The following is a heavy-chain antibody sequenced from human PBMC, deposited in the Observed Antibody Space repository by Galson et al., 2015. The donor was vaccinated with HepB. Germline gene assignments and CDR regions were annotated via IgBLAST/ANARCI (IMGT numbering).Heavy chain of an antibody. Sequence: SVKVSCKASGGTFSSYAISWVRQAPGQGLEWMGGIVPIFGIANYAQKFQGRVTITADESTSTAYMELSSLRSEDTALYYCAKDIYGRLGSSTSLVYWGQGTLVTVSS. V-gene: IGHV1-69*13. J-gene: IGHJ4*02. CDR3: AKDIYGRLGSSTSLVY. D-gene: IGHD2-2*01. CDR1: GGTFSSYA. CDR2: IVPIFGIA.